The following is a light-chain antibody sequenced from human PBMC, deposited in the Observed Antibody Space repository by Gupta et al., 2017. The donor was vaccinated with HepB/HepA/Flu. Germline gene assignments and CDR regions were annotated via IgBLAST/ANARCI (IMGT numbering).Light chain of an antibody. CDR3: QQDNNFPWT. CDR1: QSVTDW. Sequence: DIQMTQSPSTLSASVGDRVTITCRASQSVTDWLAWYQRKPGKAPNLLIYQAASLQSGVPSRFSGSGSGTEFTLTISSLQPDDFASYYCQQDNNFPWTFGQGTKVEIK. J-gene: IGKJ1*01. CDR2: QAA. V-gene: IGKV1-5*03.